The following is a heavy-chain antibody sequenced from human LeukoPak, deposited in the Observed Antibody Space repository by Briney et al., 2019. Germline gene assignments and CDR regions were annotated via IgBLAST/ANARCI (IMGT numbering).Heavy chain of an antibody. D-gene: IGHD2-21*02. V-gene: IGHV4-59*12. CDR3: ASVTDPRYNYFDP. CDR2: IYYSGST. CDR1: GGFLHRYY. Sequence: PSETLSLPCTVSGGFLHRYYWRWIRQPPGQGLGWVGYIYYSGSTNYNPSLKTRVTISVDTSKTQLSLKLTSVTAADTAVYYCASVTDPRYNYFDPWGQGTLVTVSS. J-gene: IGHJ5*02.